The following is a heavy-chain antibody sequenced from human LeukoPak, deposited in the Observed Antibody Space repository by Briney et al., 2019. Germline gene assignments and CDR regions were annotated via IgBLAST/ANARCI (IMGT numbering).Heavy chain of an antibody. CDR3: ATYSNYDFDY. Sequence: SETLSLTCAVYGGSFSGYYWSWIRQPPGKGLEWIGEINHSGSTNYNPSLKSRVTISVDTSKNQFSVKLSSVTAADTAVYYCATYSNYDFDYWGQGTLVTVSS. CDR2: INHSGST. D-gene: IGHD4-11*01. CDR1: GGSFSGYY. V-gene: IGHV4-34*01. J-gene: IGHJ4*02.